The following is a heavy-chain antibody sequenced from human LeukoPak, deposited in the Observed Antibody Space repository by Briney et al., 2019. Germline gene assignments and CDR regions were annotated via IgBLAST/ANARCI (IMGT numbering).Heavy chain of an antibody. CDR1: GGSISISNSNW. V-gene: IGHV4-4*02. CDR3: ARDLHGGNSFTSDWYFDL. J-gene: IGHJ2*01. CDR2: NSNSGST. D-gene: IGHD4-23*01. Sequence: PAGTLSLTCAVSGGSISISNSNWGSWVRQPPGKGLERIGSNSNSGSTNYNPSLKSRVTISVDKSKNQFSLKLNSVTAADTAVYYCARDLHGGNSFTSDWYFDLWGRGTLVPVFS.